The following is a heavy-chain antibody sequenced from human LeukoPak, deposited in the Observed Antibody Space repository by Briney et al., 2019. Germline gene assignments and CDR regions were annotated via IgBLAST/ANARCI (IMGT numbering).Heavy chain of an antibody. D-gene: IGHD4-23*01. CDR1: GGTFSSYA. CDR2: IIPIFGTA. J-gene: IGHJ5*02. Sequence: GASVKVSCKASGGTFSSYAISWVRQAPGQGLEWMGGIIPIFGTANYAQKFQGRVTITADESTSTAYMEMSSLRSEDTAVYYCARDIIYGGLPRFDPWGQGTLVTVSS. CDR3: ARDIIYGGLPRFDP. V-gene: IGHV1-69*13.